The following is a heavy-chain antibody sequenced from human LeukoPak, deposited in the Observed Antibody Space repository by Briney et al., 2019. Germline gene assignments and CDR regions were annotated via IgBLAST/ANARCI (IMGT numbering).Heavy chain of an antibody. CDR1: GFTFSSYA. J-gene: IGHJ4*02. Sequence: GGSLRLSCAASGFTFSSYAMPWVRQAPGKGLEWVAVISYDGSNKYYADSVKGRFTISRDNSKNTLYLQMNSLRAEDTAVYYCAREIAAAGNFDYWGQGTLVTVSS. CDR2: ISYDGSNK. CDR3: AREIAAAGNFDY. V-gene: IGHV3-30-3*01. D-gene: IGHD6-13*01.